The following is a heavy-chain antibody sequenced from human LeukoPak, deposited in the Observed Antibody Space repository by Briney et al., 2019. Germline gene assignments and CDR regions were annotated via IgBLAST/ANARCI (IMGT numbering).Heavy chain of an antibody. D-gene: IGHD3-10*01. V-gene: IGHV5-51*01. CDR1: EYSFTSYW. Sequence: GESLQISCKGSEYSFTSYWIGWVRQMPGKGLEWMGIIYPGDSDTRYSPSFQGQVTISADKSISTAYLQWSSLKASDTAMYYCARRRLWFGEWDDAFDIWGQGTMVTVSS. CDR3: ARRRLWFGEWDDAFDI. J-gene: IGHJ3*02. CDR2: IYPGDSDT.